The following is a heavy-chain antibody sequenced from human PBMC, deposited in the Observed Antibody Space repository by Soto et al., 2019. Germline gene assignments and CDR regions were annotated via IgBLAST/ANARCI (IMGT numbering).Heavy chain of an antibody. D-gene: IGHD3-3*01. J-gene: IGHJ6*02. CDR3: SRDGDFYGLDV. CDR1: GFTSDDYDYA. V-gene: IGHV3-49*04. Sequence: GGSLRLSCTFSGFTSDDYDYALTWVRQAPGKGLQWLGLIRGSTYGGTTECAASVKGRFTISRDDSKGITYLQMNSLKTEDTAVYYCSRDGDFYGLDVWGQGTMVTVSS. CDR2: IRGSTYGGTT.